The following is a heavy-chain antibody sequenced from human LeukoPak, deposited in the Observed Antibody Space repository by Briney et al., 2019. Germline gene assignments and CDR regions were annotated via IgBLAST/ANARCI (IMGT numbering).Heavy chain of an antibody. J-gene: IGHJ4*02. CDR3: ARSQYITMIVARLYQFDD. V-gene: IGHV3-7*03. CDR1: GFMFSDYW. CDR2: IKEDGTEK. Sequence: GGSLRLSCAASGFMFSDYWMTWVRQVPGKELERVANIKEDGTEKYYVESVRGRFTISRENRKNSLYLQMSSLRSEDTAVYYCARSQYITMIVARLYQFDDWGQGTLVTVSS. D-gene: IGHD3-22*01.